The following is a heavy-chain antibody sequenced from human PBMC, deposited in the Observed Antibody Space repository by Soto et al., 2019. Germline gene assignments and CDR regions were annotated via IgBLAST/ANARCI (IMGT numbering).Heavy chain of an antibody. CDR3: ARPGSGYDVLTGRYFYYYHTVDV. J-gene: IGHJ6*02. D-gene: IGHD3-9*01. CDR1: GFIFSTYA. V-gene: IGHV3-30-3*01. CDR2: ISYDGNTK. Sequence: GGSLRLSCAASGFIFSTYAMQWVRHPPGKGLEWVAVISYDGNTKDYADSVKGRFSISRDNSKNTVYLQMSSLRTEDTAVYYCARPGSGYDVLTGRYFYYYHTVDVWGQGTTVTVSS.